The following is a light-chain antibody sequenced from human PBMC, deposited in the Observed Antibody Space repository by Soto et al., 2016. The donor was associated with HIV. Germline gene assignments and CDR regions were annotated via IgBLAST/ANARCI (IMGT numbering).Light chain of an antibody. CDR3: QQSYTTPFT. CDR2: DAS. CDR1: QDISNY. Sequence: DIQMTQSPSSLSASVGDRVTITCQASQDISNYLNWYQQKPGKAPKLLIYDASNLETGVPSRFSGSGSGTDFTLTISSLQPEDFATYYCQQSYTTPFTFGEGPRWTSN. V-gene: IGKV1-33*01. J-gene: IGKJ4*01.